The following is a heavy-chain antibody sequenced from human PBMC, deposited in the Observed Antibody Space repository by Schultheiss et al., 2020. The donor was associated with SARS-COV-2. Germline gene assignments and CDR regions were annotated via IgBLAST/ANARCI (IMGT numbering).Heavy chain of an antibody. V-gene: IGHV4-30-2*01. J-gene: IGHJ4*02. Sequence: SETLSLTCAVSGGSISSGDYSWSWIRQPPGKGLEWIGYIYSSGSTYYNPSLKSRVAISIDRSKTQFSLKLSSVTAADTALYYCARGRRSPPGDNYFDYWGQGTLVTVSS. CDR2: IYSSGST. CDR3: ARGRRSPPGDNYFDY. CDR1: GGSISSGDYS. D-gene: IGHD3-16*01.